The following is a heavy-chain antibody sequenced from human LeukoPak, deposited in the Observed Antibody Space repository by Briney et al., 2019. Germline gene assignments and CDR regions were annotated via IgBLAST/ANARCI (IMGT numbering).Heavy chain of an antibody. J-gene: IGHJ4*02. CDR2: ISAYNGNT. CDR3: AGGPPNWNYVEYYFDY. Sequence: GASVKVSCKASGYTFTSYGISWVRQAPGQGLEWMGWISAYNGNTNYAQKLQGRVTMTTDTSTSTAYMELRSLRSDDTAVYYCAGGPPNWNYVEYYFDYWGQGTLVTVSS. D-gene: IGHD1-7*01. V-gene: IGHV1-18*04. CDR1: GYTFTSYG.